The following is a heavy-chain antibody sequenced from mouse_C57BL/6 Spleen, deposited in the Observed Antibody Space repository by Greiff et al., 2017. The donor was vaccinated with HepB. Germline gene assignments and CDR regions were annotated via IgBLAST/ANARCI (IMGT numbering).Heavy chain of an antibody. CDR2: ISDGGSYT. V-gene: IGHV5-4*01. CDR3: ARDDGYYGYFDV. D-gene: IGHD2-3*01. CDR1: GFTFSSYA. Sequence: EVQLVESGGGLVKPGGSLKLSCAASGFTFSSYAMSWVRQTPEKRLEWVATISDGGSYTYYPDNVKGRFTISRDNAKNNLYLQMSHLKSEDTAMYYCARDDGYYGYFDVWGTGTTVTVSS. J-gene: IGHJ1*03.